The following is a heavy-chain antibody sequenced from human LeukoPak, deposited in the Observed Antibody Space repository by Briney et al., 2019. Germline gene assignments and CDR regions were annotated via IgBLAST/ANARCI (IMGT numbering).Heavy chain of an antibody. D-gene: IGHD1-20*01. Sequence: HPGGSLRLSCAAPGFTLSTYAMHWVRQAPGKGLEWVAYISGTGFTTYYADSVKGRFTISSDSSKNTLFLQMNSLRAEDTAIYYCAKDGYNWIAFDDWGQGTLVTVSS. CDR2: ISGTGFTT. V-gene: IGHV3-23*01. J-gene: IGHJ4*02. CDR3: AKDGYNWIAFDD. CDR1: GFTLSTYA.